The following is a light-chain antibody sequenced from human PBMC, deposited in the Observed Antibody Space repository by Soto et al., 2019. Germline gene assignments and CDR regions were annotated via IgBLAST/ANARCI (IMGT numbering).Light chain of an antibody. CDR1: QSIRGY. J-gene: IGKJ5*01. CDR3: QQSYSIPIT. Sequence: IQMTQSPSSVSASVGDRVIITCRASQSIRGYLNWYQKKPGKAPKVLIYATSSLQSGVPLRFSGSGSETYFTLTISTLQPEDFATYYCQQSYSIPITFGQGTRLEIK. CDR2: ATS. V-gene: IGKV1-39*01.